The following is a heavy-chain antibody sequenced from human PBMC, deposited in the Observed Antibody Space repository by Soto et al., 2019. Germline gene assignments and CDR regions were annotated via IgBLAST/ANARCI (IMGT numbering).Heavy chain of an antibody. Sequence: ASVKVSCKASGYTFKSYDVMWVRKAPGQGLEWMGWISGHNGKADYAENFQGRVIMTTDTSTATASMDLRGLRSDDTAVYYCARKGYIGNFAMDVWGQGATVTVSS. J-gene: IGHJ6*02. D-gene: IGHD5-12*01. CDR2: ISGHNGKA. CDR3: ARKGYIGNFAMDV. V-gene: IGHV1-18*04. CDR1: GYTFKSYD.